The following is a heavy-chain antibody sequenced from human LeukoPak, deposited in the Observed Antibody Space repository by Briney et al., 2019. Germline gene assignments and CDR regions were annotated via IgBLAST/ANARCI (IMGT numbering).Heavy chain of an antibody. V-gene: IGHV3-23*01. D-gene: IGHD3-22*01. CDR2: ISISGDTT. CDR3: ARDSNPGDSSGYYDAFDI. Sequence: GGSLRLSCGASGFTFSSHAMTWVRQAPGKGLEWVSAISISGDTTYYADAVKGWFTISRDNSKNTVYLQMNSLRAEDTAVYYCARDSNPGDSSGYYDAFDIWGQGTKVTVSS. J-gene: IGHJ3*02. CDR1: GFTFSSHA.